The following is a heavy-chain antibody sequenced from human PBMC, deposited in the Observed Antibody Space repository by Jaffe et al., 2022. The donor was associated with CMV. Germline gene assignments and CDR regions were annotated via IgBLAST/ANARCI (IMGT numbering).Heavy chain of an antibody. CDR1: GYTFTSYY. CDR2: INPSGGST. CDR3: ARDVNLVVVTARFWFDP. D-gene: IGHD2-21*02. V-gene: IGHV1-46*01. J-gene: IGHJ5*02. Sequence: QVQLVQSGAEVKKPGASVKVSCKASGYTFTSYYMHWVRQAPGQGLEWMGIINPSGGSTSYAQKFQGRVTMTRDTSTSTVYMELSSLRSEDTAVYYCARDVNLVVVTARFWFDPWGQGTLVTVSS.